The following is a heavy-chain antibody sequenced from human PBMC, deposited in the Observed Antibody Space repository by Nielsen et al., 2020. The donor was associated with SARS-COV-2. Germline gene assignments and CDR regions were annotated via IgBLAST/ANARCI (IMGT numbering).Heavy chain of an antibody. D-gene: IGHD4-17*01. Sequence: SETLSLTCTVSGGSINSGDYYWNWVRQPPGKGLEWIGYIYYSGTTSSNPSHESRATISVATSKSQFSLTLRSVTAADTAVYYCARATMTDADAFDIWGQGAMVSVSS. CDR1: GGSINSGDYY. J-gene: IGHJ3*02. CDR3: ARATMTDADAFDI. V-gene: IGHV4-30-4*01. CDR2: IYYSGTT.